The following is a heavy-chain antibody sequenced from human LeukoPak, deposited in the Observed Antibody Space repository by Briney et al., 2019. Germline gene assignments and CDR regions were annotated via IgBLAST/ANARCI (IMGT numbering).Heavy chain of an antibody. CDR3: ARDPYTSSSWYRGRANNWFDP. CDR1: GYTFTDYA. V-gene: IGHV7-4-1*02. CDR2: INTNTGNP. Sequence: GASVKVSCKASGYTFTDYAMNWVRQAPGQGLEWMGWINTNTGNPTYAQGFTGRFVFSLDTSVSTAYLQISGLKADDTAVYYCARDPYTSSSWYRGRANNWFDPWGQGTLVTVSS. D-gene: IGHD6-13*01. J-gene: IGHJ5*02.